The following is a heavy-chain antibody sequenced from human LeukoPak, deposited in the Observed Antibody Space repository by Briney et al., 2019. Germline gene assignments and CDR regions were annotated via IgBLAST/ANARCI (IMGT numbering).Heavy chain of an antibody. J-gene: IGHJ5*02. Sequence: ASVKVSCKASGYXFTSYGISWVRQAPGQGVEWMGWISAYNGNTNYAQKLQGRVTMTTDTYTSTAYMELRSLRSDDTAVYYCARDADIVVAVAVPFDPWGQGTLVTVSS. D-gene: IGHD2-15*01. CDR1: GYXFTSYG. CDR3: ARDADIVVAVAVPFDP. CDR2: ISAYNGNT. V-gene: IGHV1-18*01.